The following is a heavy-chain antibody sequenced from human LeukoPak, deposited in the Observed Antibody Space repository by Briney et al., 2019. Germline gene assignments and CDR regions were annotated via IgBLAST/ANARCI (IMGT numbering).Heavy chain of an antibody. J-gene: IGHJ4*02. D-gene: IGHD6-6*01. CDR1: GFNFDDYA. CDR3: ARDDGVAALDY. V-gene: IGHV3-9*01. Sequence: PGGSLRLSCATSGFNFDDYAMHWVREAPGKGLEWVAGISWKTGNRGYADSVRGRFTISRDNAKNSLYLQMNSLRAEDTAVYYCARDDGVAALDYWGQGTLVTVSS. CDR2: ISWKTGNR.